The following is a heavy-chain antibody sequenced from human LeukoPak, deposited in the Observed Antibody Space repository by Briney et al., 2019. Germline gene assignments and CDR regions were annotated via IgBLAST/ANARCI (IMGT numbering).Heavy chain of an antibody. D-gene: IGHD5-12*01. V-gene: IGHV4-59*08. CDR1: GGSISSYY. Sequence: PSETLSLTCTASGGSISSYYWSWIRQPPGKGLEWIGYIYYSGSTNYNPSLKSRVTISVDTSKNQFSLKLGSVTAADTAVYYCARGRGATTPFGYWGQGTLVTVSS. CDR3: ARGRGATTPFGY. J-gene: IGHJ4*02. CDR2: IYYSGST.